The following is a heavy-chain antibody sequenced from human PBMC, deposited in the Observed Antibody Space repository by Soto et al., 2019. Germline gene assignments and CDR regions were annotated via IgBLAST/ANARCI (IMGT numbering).Heavy chain of an antibody. CDR2: IYYSGST. Sequence: SETLSLTCTVSGGSISSYYWSWIRQPPGKGLEWIGYIYYSGSTNYNPSLKSRVTISVDTSKNQFSLKLSSVTAADTAVYYCARLQVRNYGSGTPSGMDVSCQATTVTLSS. CDR1: GGSISSYY. J-gene: IGHJ6*02. D-gene: IGHD3-10*01. CDR3: ARLQVRNYGSGTPSGMDV. V-gene: IGHV4-59*01.